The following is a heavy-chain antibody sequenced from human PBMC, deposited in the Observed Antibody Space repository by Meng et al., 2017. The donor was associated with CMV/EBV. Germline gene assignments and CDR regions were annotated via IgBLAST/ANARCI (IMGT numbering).Heavy chain of an antibody. CDR2: INHSGST. CDR1: GGSFSGYY. V-gene: IGHV4-34*01. CDR3: ARGGNWFDP. Sequence: QVQLQRVGPARLKPSGTPSPPCPVYGGSFSGYYWSWIRQPPGKGLEWIGEINHSGSTNYNPSLKSRVTISVDTSKNQFSLKLSSVTAADTAVYYCARGGNWFDPWGQGTLVTVSS. J-gene: IGHJ5*02.